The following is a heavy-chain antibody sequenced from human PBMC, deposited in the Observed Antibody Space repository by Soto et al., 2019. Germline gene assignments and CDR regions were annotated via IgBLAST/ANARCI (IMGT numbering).Heavy chain of an antibody. D-gene: IGHD2-2*01. J-gene: IGHJ3*02. Sequence: EVQLVESGGGLVQPGGSLRLSCAASGFTFSSYWMHWVRQAPGKGLVWVSRINSDGSSTSYADSVKGRFTISRDNAENTLYVQMNRLRAEHAAVFYWARGGYQRLCAFDIWGQGRMVTVSS. V-gene: IGHV3-74*01. CDR2: INSDGSST. CDR3: ARGGYQRLCAFDI. CDR1: GFTFSSYW.